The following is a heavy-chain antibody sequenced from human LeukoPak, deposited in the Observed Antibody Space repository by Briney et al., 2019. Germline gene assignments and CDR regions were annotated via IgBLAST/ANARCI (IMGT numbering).Heavy chain of an antibody. CDR3: AREQQLDPYYYYGMDV. J-gene: IGHJ6*02. CDR1: GFTFSSYA. CDR2: ISYDGSNK. V-gene: IGHV3-30-3*01. D-gene: IGHD1-1*01. Sequence: GGSLRLSCAASGFTFSSYAMHWVRQAPGKGLEWVGVISYDGSNKYYADSVKGRFTISRDNSKNTLYLQMNSLRAEDTAVYYCAREQQLDPYYYYGMDVWGQGTTVTVSS.